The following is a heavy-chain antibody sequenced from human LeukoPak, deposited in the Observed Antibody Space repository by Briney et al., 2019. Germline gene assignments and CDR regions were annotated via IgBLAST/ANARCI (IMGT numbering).Heavy chain of an antibody. CDR3: ASSGYYDFWSGFQSSDY. CDR1: GFTFSSYW. V-gene: IGHV3-7*01. Sequence: PGGSLRLSCAASGFTFSSYWMSWVRQAPGKGLEWVANIKQDGSEKYYVDSVEGRFTISRDNAKNSLYLQMNSLRAEDTAVYYCASSGYYDFWSGFQSSDYWGQGTLVTVSS. CDR2: IKQDGSEK. D-gene: IGHD3-3*01. J-gene: IGHJ4*02.